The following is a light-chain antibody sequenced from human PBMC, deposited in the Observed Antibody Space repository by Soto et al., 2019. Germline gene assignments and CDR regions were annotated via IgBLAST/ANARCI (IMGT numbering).Light chain of an antibody. J-gene: IGKJ2*01. Sequence: EIVLTQSPATLSLSPGERATLSCRASQRVSSYLAWYQQEPGQTPRLLIYDASNRATGIPARFSGSGSGTDFTLTISSLEPEDFAVYYCQQRSSWPRTFGQGTKLEIK. CDR1: QRVSSY. CDR2: DAS. V-gene: IGKV3-11*01. CDR3: QQRSSWPRT.